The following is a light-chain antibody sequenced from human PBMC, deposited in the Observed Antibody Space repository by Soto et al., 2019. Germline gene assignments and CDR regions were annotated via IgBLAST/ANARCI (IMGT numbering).Light chain of an antibody. J-gene: IGKJ5*01. CDR3: QQLKSNLIT. CDR1: HGINRF. CDR2: AAS. Sequence: DIQLTQSPSFLSASVGDRVTITCRASHGINRFLAWYQQKPGKAPKLLIYAASTLQSGVPSRFSGSGSGTEFTLTISSLQPEDFATYYCQQLKSNLITFGQGTRLEIK. V-gene: IGKV1-9*01.